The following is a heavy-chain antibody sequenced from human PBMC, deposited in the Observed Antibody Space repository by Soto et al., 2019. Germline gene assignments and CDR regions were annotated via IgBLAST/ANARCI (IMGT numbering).Heavy chain of an antibody. CDR3: AKDILDYGDYVEDYYGMDV. V-gene: IGHV3-9*01. CDR2: ISWNSGSI. D-gene: IGHD4-17*01. CDR1: GFTFDDYA. Sequence: GGSLRLSCAASGFTFDDYAMHWVRQAPGKGLEWVSGISWNSGSIGYADSVKGRFTISRDNAKNSLYLQMNSLRAEDTALYYCAKDILDYGDYVEDYYGMDVWGQGTTVTVSS. J-gene: IGHJ6*02.